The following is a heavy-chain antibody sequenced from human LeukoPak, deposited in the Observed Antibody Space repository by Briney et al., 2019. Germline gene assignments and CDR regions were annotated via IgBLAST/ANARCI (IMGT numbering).Heavy chain of an antibody. CDR3: ARDASLVRIAAAGTRSTLFDY. V-gene: IGHV3-30-3*01. D-gene: IGHD6-13*01. J-gene: IGHJ4*02. Sequence: GSLRLSCAASGFTFSSYAMHWVRQAPGKGLEWVAVISYDGSNKYYADSVKGRFTISRDNSKNTLYLQMNSLRAEDTAVYYCARDASLVRIAAAGTRSTLFDYWGQGTLVTVSS. CDR1: GFTFSSYA. CDR2: ISYDGSNK.